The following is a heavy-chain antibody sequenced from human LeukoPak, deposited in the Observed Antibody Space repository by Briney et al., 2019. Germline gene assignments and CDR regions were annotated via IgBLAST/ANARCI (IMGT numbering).Heavy chain of an antibody. Sequence: GGSLRLSCAASGFPFSSYAMSWVRQGPGRGREWVSAVSGSGGTTYYADSVKCRFTISRDNAKSTLYLQMNSLRAEDTAVYYCAKSDYYDSSGHPSSFEYWGQGTLVTVSS. CDR3: AKSDYYDSSGHPSSFEY. J-gene: IGHJ4*02. D-gene: IGHD3-22*01. CDR2: VSGSGGTT. V-gene: IGHV3-23*01. CDR1: GFPFSSYA.